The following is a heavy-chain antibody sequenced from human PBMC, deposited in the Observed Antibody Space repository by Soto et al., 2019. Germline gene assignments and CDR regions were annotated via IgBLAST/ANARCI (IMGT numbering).Heavy chain of an antibody. CDR3: ARVSVGAPDI. V-gene: IGHV1-46*01. CDR1: GSTFPSYY. Sequence: ASVTVSCTASGSTFPSYYMHWVRQAPGQGLEWMGIINPSGGSASYAQKFQGRVTMTRDTSTSTVYMELSSLRSEDTAVYYCARVSVGAPDIWGQGTMVSV. D-gene: IGHD1-26*01. CDR2: INPSGGSA. J-gene: IGHJ3*02.